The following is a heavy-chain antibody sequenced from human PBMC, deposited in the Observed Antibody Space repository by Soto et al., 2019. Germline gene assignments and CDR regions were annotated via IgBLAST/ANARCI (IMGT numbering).Heavy chain of an antibody. CDR1: GFTFSSYS. CDR2: ISGSGGST. J-gene: IGHJ4*02. CDR3: AKVGDTAMGNYFDH. Sequence: PGGSLRLSCAASGFTFSSYSMNWVRQAPGKGLEWVSAISGSGGSTYYADSVKGRFTISRDNSKNTLYLQMNSLRAEDTAVYYCAKVGDTAMGNYFDHWGTGTLVTVSS. V-gene: IGHV3-23*01. D-gene: IGHD5-18*01.